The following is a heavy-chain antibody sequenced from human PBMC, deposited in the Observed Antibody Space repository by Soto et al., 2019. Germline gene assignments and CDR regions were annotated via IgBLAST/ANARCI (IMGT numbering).Heavy chain of an antibody. Sequence: PGGSLTLSCASCGFTFSNNAMNWVRQAPGKGLEWVSAIGSGGATISADSVKGRFTISRDNSKNTVSLQMNRLRAEDTAIYYCARVRSNWGSGYWGQVIPVTVSS. J-gene: IGHJ4*02. V-gene: IGHV3-23*01. D-gene: IGHD7-27*01. CDR2: IGSGGAT. CDR1: GFTFSNNA. CDR3: ARVRSNWGSGY.